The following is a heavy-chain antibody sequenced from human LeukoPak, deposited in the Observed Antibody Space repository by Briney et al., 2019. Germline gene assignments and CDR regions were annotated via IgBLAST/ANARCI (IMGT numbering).Heavy chain of an antibody. CDR1: GVSFSGYY. Sequence: SETLSLTCAVHGVSFSGYYWAWIRQPPGKGLEWIGEINPGGTTNYHPSLKRRVTISADTSKSQFSLELRSVTAADTAVFYCARAKSTVTTYFDSWGQGSLVTVPS. V-gene: IGHV4-34*01. CDR2: INPGGTT. D-gene: IGHD4-17*01. J-gene: IGHJ4*02. CDR3: ARAKSTVTTYFDS.